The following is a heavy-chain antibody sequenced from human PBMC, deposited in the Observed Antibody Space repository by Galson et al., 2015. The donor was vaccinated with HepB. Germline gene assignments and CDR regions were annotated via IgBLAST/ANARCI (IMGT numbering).Heavy chain of an antibody. V-gene: IGHV1-18*04. CDR2: ISAYNGDR. D-gene: IGHD3-10*01. CDR1: GYTFTDYA. CDR3: ARMGLDNYYGSGSFYKTP. J-gene: IGHJ5*02. Sequence: QSGAEVKKPGESLRISCKASGYTFTDYAISWVRQAPGQGLEWVGWISAYNGDRKLAQNLQDRVTMTTDRSTSTAYMELRSLRSDDTAVYFCARMGLDNYYGSGSFYKTPWGQGTLVTVSS.